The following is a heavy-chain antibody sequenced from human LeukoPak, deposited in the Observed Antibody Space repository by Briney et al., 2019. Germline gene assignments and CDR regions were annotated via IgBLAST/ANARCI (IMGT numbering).Heavy chain of an antibody. CDR2: IYPGGDS. Sequence: GGSLRLSCAASGFNVGSKHMNWVRQAPGKGLEWVSGIYPGGDSYYADSLKGRFIISRDISKNTVFPQMNSPRDEDTAVYYCARLNFGDDYWGQGALVTVSS. CDR3: ARLNFGDDY. D-gene: IGHD4-17*01. V-gene: IGHV3-53*01. J-gene: IGHJ4*02. CDR1: GFNVGSKH.